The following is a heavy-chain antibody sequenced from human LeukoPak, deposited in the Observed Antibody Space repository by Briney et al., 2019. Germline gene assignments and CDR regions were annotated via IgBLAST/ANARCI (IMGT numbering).Heavy chain of an antibody. CDR1: GGSISSYS. J-gene: IGHJ4*02. V-gene: IGHV4-4*07. Sequence: SETLSLTCTVSGGSISSYSWSWIRQPAGKGLEWIGRIYTSGSTNYNPSLKSRVTMSVDTSKNQFSLKLSSVTAADTAVYYCARAHYDFWSAYLDYWGQGTLATVSS. CDR2: IYTSGST. D-gene: IGHD3-3*01. CDR3: ARAHYDFWSAYLDY.